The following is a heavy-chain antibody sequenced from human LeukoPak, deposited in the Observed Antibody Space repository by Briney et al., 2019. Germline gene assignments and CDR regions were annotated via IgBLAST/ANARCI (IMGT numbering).Heavy chain of an antibody. CDR3: ARGFIAAAGTFDY. CDR1: GFTFSSYS. D-gene: IGHD6-13*01. J-gene: IGHJ4*02. CDR2: ISSSSSTI. V-gene: IGHV3-48*01. Sequence: GGSLRLSCAASGFTFSSYSMNWVRQAPGKGLEWVSYISSSSSTIYYADSVKGRFTISRDNAKNSLYLQINSLRAEDTTVYYCARGFIAAAGTFDYWGQGTLVTVSS.